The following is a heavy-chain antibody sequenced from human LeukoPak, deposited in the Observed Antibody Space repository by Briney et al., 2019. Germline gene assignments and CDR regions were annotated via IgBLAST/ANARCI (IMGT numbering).Heavy chain of an antibody. V-gene: IGHV4-39*01. D-gene: IGHD4-11*01. CDR3: ARNMTTVTTGVVSRHDAFDI. Sequence: SETLSLTCTVSGGSISSGNYYWGWIRQPPGKGLEWIGSIYNSGSTYYSTSLKSRVTISVDTSKNQFSLRLSSVTATDTAVYYCARNMTTVTTGVVSRHDAFDICGHGTMVTVSS. CDR2: IYNSGST. CDR1: GGSISSGNYY. J-gene: IGHJ3*02.